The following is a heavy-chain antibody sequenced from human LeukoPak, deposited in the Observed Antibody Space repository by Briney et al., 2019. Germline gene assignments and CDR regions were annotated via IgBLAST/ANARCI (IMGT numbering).Heavy chain of an antibody. CDR1: GYSFSNYW. V-gene: IGHV5-51*01. Sequence: GESLKISCKASGYSFSNYWIGWVRQLPGKGLEWMGIIYPADSNTLYSPSFQGQVTISADKSISTAYLQWSSLKASDTAMYYCAGRYYHSSEFDPWRQGTLVTVSS. D-gene: IGHD3-22*01. CDR2: IYPADSNT. J-gene: IGHJ5*02. CDR3: AGRYYHSSEFDP.